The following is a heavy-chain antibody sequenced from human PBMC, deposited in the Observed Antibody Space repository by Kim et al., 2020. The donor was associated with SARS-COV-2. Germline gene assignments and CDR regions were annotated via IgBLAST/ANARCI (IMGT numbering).Heavy chain of an antibody. Sequence: ASVKVSCKASGYTFTSYGISWVRQAPGQGLEWMGWISPYNGNTKFAQNLQGRVNMSTDTSTTTAYMEMRSLRSDDTAVDYCARDRDLPDYWGQGTLVTVS. J-gene: IGHJ4*02. CDR1: GYTFTSYG. V-gene: IGHV1-18*01. CDR3: ARDRDLPDY. CDR2: ISPYNGNT.